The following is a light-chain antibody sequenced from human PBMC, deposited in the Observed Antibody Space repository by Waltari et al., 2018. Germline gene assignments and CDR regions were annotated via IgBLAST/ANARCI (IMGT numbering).Light chain of an antibody. CDR1: STTIGEDYD. Sequence: QSVLTQPPSVSGAPGPRVTIPCTGSSTTIGEDYDVHWNQQLPGTAPKPLIYGDNNRPSGVPDRFSGSKSGTSASLAITGLQAEDEADYYCQSYDSSLSASYVFGTGTKVTVL. CDR3: QSYDSSLSASYV. CDR2: GDN. V-gene: IGLV1-40*01. J-gene: IGLJ1*01.